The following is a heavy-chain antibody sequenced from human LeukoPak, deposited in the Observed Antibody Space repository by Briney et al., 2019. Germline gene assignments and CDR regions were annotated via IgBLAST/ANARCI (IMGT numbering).Heavy chain of an antibody. Sequence: GGSLRLSCAASGFPFSLYGMHWVRRAPGKGLEWVAVISFDGNDKFYADSVKGRFTISRDDSKNTLYLQMNSLRPEDTAVYYCARLSDYGDDNNNCFDPWGQGALVTVSS. CDR2: ISFDGNDK. CDR1: GFPFSLYG. V-gene: IGHV3-30*03. D-gene: IGHD4-17*01. J-gene: IGHJ5*02. CDR3: ARLSDYGDDNNNCFDP.